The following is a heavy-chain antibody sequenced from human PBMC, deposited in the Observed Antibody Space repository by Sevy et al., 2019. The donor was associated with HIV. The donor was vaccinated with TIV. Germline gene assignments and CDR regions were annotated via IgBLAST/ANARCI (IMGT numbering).Heavy chain of an antibody. J-gene: IGHJ6*02. CDR3: ARISQNYYYGMDV. Sequence: GGSLRLSCAASAFTFSTYAMHWDRQAPGKGLEWVAVISYDGSHKYYADSVKGRFTISRDNSKNTLYLQMNSLRAEDTAFYYCARISQNYYYGMDVWGQGTTVTVSS. CDR1: AFTFSTYA. CDR2: ISYDGSHK. V-gene: IGHV3-30*03.